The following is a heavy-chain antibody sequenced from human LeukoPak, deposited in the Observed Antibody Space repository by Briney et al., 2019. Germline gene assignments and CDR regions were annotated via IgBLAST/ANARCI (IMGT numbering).Heavy chain of an antibody. Sequence: GGSLRLSCAASGFTFSSYAMSWVRQAPGKGLEWVANIGKDGSGNHYVDSVKGRFTISRDNAKNSLYLQMNSLRAEDTAVYYCARDYYYDSSGYFEGYWGQGTLVTVSS. CDR2: IGKDGSGN. J-gene: IGHJ4*02. V-gene: IGHV3-7*03. CDR3: ARDYYYDSSGYFEGY. D-gene: IGHD3-22*01. CDR1: GFTFSSYA.